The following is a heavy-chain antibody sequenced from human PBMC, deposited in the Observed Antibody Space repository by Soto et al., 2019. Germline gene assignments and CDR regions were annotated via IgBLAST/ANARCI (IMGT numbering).Heavy chain of an antibody. V-gene: IGHV3-53*01. D-gene: IGHD2-8*01. CDR1: GFAVRHNY. Sequence: GGSLRLSCTASGFAVRHNYMTWVRQAPGKGLEWVSLIYSGGDTAYADSVKGRFTISRDNSKNTLNLQMNTLRAEDTAVYYCAKGSCTNGVCHFDYWGQGTLVTVS. CDR2: IYSGGDT. CDR3: AKGSCTNGVCHFDY. J-gene: IGHJ4*02.